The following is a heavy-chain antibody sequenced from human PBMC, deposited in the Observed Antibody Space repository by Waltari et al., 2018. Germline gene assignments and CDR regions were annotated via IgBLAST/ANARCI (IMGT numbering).Heavy chain of an antibody. V-gene: IGHV3-66*02. J-gene: IGHJ4*02. CDR2: IYSGGST. Sequence: EVQLVEHGGGLVQPGGSLRLSCAAPGFTASSNYMSWVRQAPGKGLEWVSVIYSGGSTYYADSMKGRFTISRDNSKNTLYLQMNSLRAEDTAVSYCAREAYYGSGSYFWGQGTLVTVSS. CDR3: AREAYYGSGSYF. CDR1: GFTASSNY. D-gene: IGHD3-10*01.